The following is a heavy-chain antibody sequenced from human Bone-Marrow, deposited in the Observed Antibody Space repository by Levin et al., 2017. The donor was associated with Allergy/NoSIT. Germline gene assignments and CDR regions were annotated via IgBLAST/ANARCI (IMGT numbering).Heavy chain of an antibody. J-gene: IGHJ1*01. CDR2: IKKDGTER. D-gene: IGHD3-22*01. CDR1: GFIFSNYW. V-gene: IGHV3-7*01. CDR3: ARSENFYDGSGEEYFQH. Sequence: GESLKISCAASGFIFSNYWMTWVRQAPGKGLEWVANIKKDGTERYFVDSVKGRFTISRDNAKSSLYLQMNSLRAEDTAVYYCARSENFYDGSGEEYFQHWGQGTLVTVSS.